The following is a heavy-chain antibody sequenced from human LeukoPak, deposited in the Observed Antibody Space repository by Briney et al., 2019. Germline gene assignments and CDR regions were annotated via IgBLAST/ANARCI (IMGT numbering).Heavy chain of an antibody. V-gene: IGHV3-30*18. J-gene: IGHJ4*02. CDR3: AKAFWGIAVAGRGEGLFDY. Sequence: GGSLRLSCAASGFTFSSYGMHWVRQAPGKGLEGVAVISYDGSNKYYADSVKGRFTISRDNSKNTLYLQMNSLRAEDTAVYYCAKAFWGIAVAGRGEGLFDYWGQGTLVTVSS. CDR2: ISYDGSNK. CDR1: GFTFSSYG. D-gene: IGHD6-19*01.